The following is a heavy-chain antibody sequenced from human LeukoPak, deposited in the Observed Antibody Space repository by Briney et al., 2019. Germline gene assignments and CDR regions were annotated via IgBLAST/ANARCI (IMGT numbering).Heavy chain of an antibody. Sequence: SGGSLRLSCAASGFAFSSYGVNWVRQAPGKGLESVAFLRCDGRDKYYADSVKGRFTISRDNSESTLDLQMNSLRVEDTAVYYCAKDRYSTSSTFTVNPFDYWGQGILVTVSS. CDR2: LRCDGRDK. CDR1: GFAFSSYG. D-gene: IGHD2-2*01. V-gene: IGHV3-30*02. CDR3: AKDRYSTSSTFTVNPFDY. J-gene: IGHJ4*02.